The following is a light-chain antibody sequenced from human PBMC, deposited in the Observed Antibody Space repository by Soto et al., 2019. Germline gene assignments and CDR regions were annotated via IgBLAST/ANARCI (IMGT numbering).Light chain of an antibody. CDR3: CSYAGSSTPSYV. V-gene: IGLV2-23*01. J-gene: IGLJ1*01. CDR1: SSDVGSYNL. Sequence: QSALTQPASVSGSPGQSITISRTGTSSDVGSYNLVSWYQQHPGKAPKLMIYEGSKRPSGVSNRFSGSKSGNTASLTISGLRAEDEADYYCCSYAGSSTPSYVFGTGTKVTVL. CDR2: EGS.